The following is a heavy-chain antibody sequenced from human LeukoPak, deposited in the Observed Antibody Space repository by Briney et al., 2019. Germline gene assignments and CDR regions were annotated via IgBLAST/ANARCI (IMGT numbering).Heavy chain of an antibody. CDR3: ARDPYGSGSYSNLLDY. CDR1: GGSISPYC. J-gene: IGHJ4*02. CDR2: IYYSGST. V-gene: IGHV4-59*12. D-gene: IGHD3-10*01. Sequence: SETLSLTCTVSGGSISPYCWSWIRQPPGKGLEWIGYIYYSGSTNYNPSLKSRVTMSVDTSKNHFSLELTSVTAADTAVYYCARDPYGSGSYSNLLDYWGQGTLVTVSS.